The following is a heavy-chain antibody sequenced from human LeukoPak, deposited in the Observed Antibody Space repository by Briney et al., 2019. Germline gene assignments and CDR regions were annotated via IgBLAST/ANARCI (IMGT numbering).Heavy chain of an antibody. V-gene: IGHV1-24*01. CDR3: AIEGSKSRYFDWLQT. Sequence: ASVKVSCKVSGYTLTQLSMHWVRQGPGKGLEGMGGFDPEDAETIYAQKFQGRVTLTEDTSTDTAYMELSSLRSEDTAVYYCAIEGSKSRYFDWLQTWGQGTLVTVSS. J-gene: IGHJ5*02. CDR1: GYTLTQLS. D-gene: IGHD3-9*01. CDR2: FDPEDAET.